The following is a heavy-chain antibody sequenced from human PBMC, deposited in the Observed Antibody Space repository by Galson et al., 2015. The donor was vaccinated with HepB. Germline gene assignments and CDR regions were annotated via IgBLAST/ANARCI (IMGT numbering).Heavy chain of an antibody. CDR2: IKQDGSEK. CDR3: ARDNVVTIFGVVSYYYYGMDV. Sequence: SLRLSCAASGFTFRSYWMNWVRQAPGKGLEWVANIKQDGSEKYYVDSVKGRYTISRDNAKNSLYLQMNSLRAEDTAVYYCARDNVVTIFGVVSYYYYGMDVWGQGTTVTVSS. D-gene: IGHD3-3*01. J-gene: IGHJ6*02. V-gene: IGHV3-7*03. CDR1: GFTFRSYW.